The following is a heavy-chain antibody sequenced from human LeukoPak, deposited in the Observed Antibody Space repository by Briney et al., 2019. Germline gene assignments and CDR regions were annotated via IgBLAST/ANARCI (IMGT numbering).Heavy chain of an antibody. CDR2: IYHTGTT. D-gene: IGHD3-22*01. Sequence: SQTLSLTCTISGASTSSRGYYWTWVRQHSGKGLEWIGYIYHTGTTYYNPSLRSRITISMGTSKNQFSLKMTSMTAADTAVYSCAGDLVFASVYYLHYWGKGSRSPSRQ. CDR3: AGDLVFASVYYLHY. V-gene: IGHV4-31*03. CDR1: GASTSSRGYY. J-gene: IGHJ4*02.